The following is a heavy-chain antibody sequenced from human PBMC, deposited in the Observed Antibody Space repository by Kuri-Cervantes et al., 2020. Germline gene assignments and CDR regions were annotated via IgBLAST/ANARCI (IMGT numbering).Heavy chain of an antibody. J-gene: IGHJ3*02. V-gene: IGHV3-48*01. CDR3: ARLGYSSSVDAFDI. CDR2: INSLSTTI. Sequence: GESLKISCAASGFSFSAYSVNWVRQAPGKGLEWVSYINSLSTTIYYAESVKGRFTISRDNAKNSLYLQMNSLRVEDTAVYYCARLGYSSSVDAFDIWGQGTMVTVSS. CDR1: GFSFSAYS. D-gene: IGHD6-13*01.